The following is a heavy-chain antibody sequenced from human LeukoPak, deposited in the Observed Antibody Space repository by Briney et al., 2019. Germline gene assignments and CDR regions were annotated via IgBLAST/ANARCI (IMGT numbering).Heavy chain of an antibody. Sequence: TGGSLRLSCAASGFTFSSYAMHWVRQAPGKGLEWAAVISYDGSNKYYADSVKGRFTISRDNSKNTLYLQMNSLRAEDTAVYYCARDIGSGSYSWFDPWGQGTLVTVSS. J-gene: IGHJ5*02. CDR3: ARDIGSGSYSWFDP. V-gene: IGHV3-30-3*01. D-gene: IGHD3-10*01. CDR1: GFTFSSYA. CDR2: ISYDGSNK.